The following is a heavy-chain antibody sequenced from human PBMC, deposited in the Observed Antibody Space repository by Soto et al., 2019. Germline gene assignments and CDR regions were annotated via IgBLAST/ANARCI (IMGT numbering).Heavy chain of an antibody. CDR3: AKDLDYPYYFDY. CDR1: GFTFSSYG. Sequence: QVQLVESGGGVVQPGRSLRLSCAASGFTFSSYGMHWVRQAPGKGLEWVAVISYDGSNKYYADSVKGRFTISRDNSTNTLYLQMNSLRAEDTAVYYCAKDLDYPYYFDYWGQGTLVTVSS. J-gene: IGHJ4*02. CDR2: ISYDGSNK. V-gene: IGHV3-30*18. D-gene: IGHD5-12*01.